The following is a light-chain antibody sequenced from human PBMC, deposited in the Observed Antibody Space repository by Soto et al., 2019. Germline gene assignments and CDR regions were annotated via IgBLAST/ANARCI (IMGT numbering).Light chain of an antibody. J-gene: IGLJ2*01. CDR1: SGHGTYA. V-gene: IGLV4-69*01. CDR2: LNSDGSH. CDR3: QTWGIGTSVV. Sequence: QSVLTQSPSASASLGASVKLTCTLSSGHGTYAIAWHQQQPEKGPRYLMKLNSDGSHSKGDGIPDRFSGSSSGAERYLTISSLQSEDEADYYCQTWGIGTSVVFGGGTKLTVL.